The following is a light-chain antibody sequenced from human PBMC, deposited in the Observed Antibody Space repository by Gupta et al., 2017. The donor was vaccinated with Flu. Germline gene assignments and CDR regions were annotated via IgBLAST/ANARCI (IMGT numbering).Light chain of an antibody. J-gene: IGKJ2*01. CDR1: QSVLYSSNNKNY. V-gene: IGKV4-1*01. Sequence: DIVMTQSPDSLAVSLGERATINCKSSQSVLYSSNNKNYLAWYQQKPGQPPKLLIYWASTRESGVPDRFSGSGSGTDFTLTISSLQAEDVAVYYCQQDASTPYTFGQGTKVEIK. CDR3: QQDASTPYT. CDR2: WAS.